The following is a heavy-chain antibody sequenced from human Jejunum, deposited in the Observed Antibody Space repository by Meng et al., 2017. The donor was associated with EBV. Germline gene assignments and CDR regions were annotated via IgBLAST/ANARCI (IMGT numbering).Heavy chain of an antibody. Sequence: QVQLVASGGGVVQPRMSLRLSCAASGFIFSDYAMHCVRPAPGKVLEWVALISYDGSNKYYADSVKGRFTISRDSSKNTLFLQMNSLRTEDTAVYYCTREIRGFYSAYWGQGALVTVSS. V-gene: IGHV3-30-3*01. J-gene: IGHJ4*02. D-gene: IGHD2-21*01. CDR2: ISYDGSNK. CDR3: TREIRGFYSAY. CDR1: GFIFSDYA.